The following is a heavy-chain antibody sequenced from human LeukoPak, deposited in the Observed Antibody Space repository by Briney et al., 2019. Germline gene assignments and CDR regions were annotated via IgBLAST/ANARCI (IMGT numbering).Heavy chain of an antibody. D-gene: IGHD1-26*01. J-gene: IGHJ4*02. Sequence: QTGGSLRLSCAASGFTFSSYGMHWVRQAPGKGLEWVAVISYDGSNKYYADSVKGRFTISRDNSKNTLYLQMNSLRAEDTAVYYCAKDRLLSPLVGATTDLDYWGQGTLVTVSS. CDR2: ISYDGSNK. CDR1: GFTFSSYG. CDR3: AKDRLLSPLVGATTDLDY. V-gene: IGHV3-30*18.